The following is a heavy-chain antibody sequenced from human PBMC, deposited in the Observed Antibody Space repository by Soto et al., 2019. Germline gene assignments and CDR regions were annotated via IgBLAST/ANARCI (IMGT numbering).Heavy chain of an antibody. CDR2: ISYDGWNQ. CDR1: GFTFSSYG. Sequence: PGGSLRLSCAASGFTFSSYGMHWVRQAPGKGLEWVAVISYDGWNQYYADSVKGRFTISRDNSKNTLYLQMNSLRAEDTAGYYCANSREIRMGYATFTSPLDYWGQGTLVTVSS. V-gene: IGHV3-30*18. CDR3: ANSREIRMGYATFTSPLDY. J-gene: IGHJ4*02. D-gene: IGHD2-8*01.